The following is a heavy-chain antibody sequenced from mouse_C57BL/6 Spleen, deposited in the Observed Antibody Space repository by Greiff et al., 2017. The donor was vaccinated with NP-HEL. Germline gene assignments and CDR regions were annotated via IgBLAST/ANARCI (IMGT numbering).Heavy chain of an antibody. CDR2: ISDGGSYT. CDR3: ARDVYGNYGSYAMDY. Sequence: DVHLVESGGGLVKPGGSLKLSCAASGFTFSSYAMSWVRQTPEKRLEWVATISDGGSYTYYPDNVKGRFTIFRDNAKNNLYLQMSHLKSEDTAMYYCARDVYGNYGSYAMDYWGQGTSVTVSS. CDR1: GFTFSSYA. D-gene: IGHD2-1*01. J-gene: IGHJ4*01. V-gene: IGHV5-4*01.